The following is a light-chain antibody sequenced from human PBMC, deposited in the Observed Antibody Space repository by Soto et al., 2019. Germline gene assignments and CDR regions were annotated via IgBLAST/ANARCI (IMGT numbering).Light chain of an antibody. Sequence: QSALTQPASVSGSPGQSITISCTGTSSDVGGYNYVSWYQQHPGKAPKLMIYEVSNRPSGVSNRFSGSKSGNTASLTISGVQDEDEADYYCSSYTSSSVVFGGGTKLTVL. J-gene: IGLJ2*01. CDR2: EVS. V-gene: IGLV2-14*01. CDR3: SSYTSSSVV. CDR1: SSDVGGYNY.